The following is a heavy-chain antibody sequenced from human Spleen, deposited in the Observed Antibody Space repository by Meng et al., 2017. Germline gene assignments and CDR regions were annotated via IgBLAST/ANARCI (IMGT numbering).Heavy chain of an antibody. Sequence: QGQLQESGPGLVKPSQTLPLTCTVSGGSISSGIYYWSWIRQHPGKGLEWIGYIYYSGSTYYNPSLKSRVTISVDTSKNQFSLKLSSVTAADTAVYYCARDRGSYYGGWFDPWGQGTLVTVSS. CDR2: IYYSGST. V-gene: IGHV4-31*03. CDR1: GGSISSGIYY. J-gene: IGHJ5*02. CDR3: ARDRGSYYGGWFDP. D-gene: IGHD1-26*01.